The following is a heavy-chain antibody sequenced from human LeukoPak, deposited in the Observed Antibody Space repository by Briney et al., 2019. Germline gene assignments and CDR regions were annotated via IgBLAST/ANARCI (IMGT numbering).Heavy chain of an antibody. CDR3: ARDRRGYSYGFAIDYFDY. Sequence: GASVKVSCKASGYTFTGYYMHWVRQAPGQGLEWVGWINPNSGRTNYAQKFQGRVTMTRDTSISTAYMELSRLRSDDTALYYCARDRRGYSYGFAIDYFDYWGQGTLVTVSS. CDR2: INPNSGRT. V-gene: IGHV1-2*02. D-gene: IGHD5-18*01. J-gene: IGHJ4*02. CDR1: GYTFTGYY.